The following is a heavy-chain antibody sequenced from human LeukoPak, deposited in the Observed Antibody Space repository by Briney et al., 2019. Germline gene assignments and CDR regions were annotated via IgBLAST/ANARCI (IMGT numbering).Heavy chain of an antibody. CDR3: ARPRAAAGRYYYYMDV. J-gene: IGHJ6*03. D-gene: IGHD6-13*01. V-gene: IGHV3-48*01. Sequence: PGGSLRLSCAASGFTFSSYSMNWVRQAPGKGLEWVSFISSSSSTIYYADSVKGRFTISRDNAKNSLYLQMNSLRAEDTAVYYCARPRAAAGRYYYYMDVWGKGTTVTVSS. CDR2: ISSSSSTI. CDR1: GFTFSSYS.